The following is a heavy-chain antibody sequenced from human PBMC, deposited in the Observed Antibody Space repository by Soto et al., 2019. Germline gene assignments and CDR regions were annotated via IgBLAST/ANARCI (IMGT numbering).Heavy chain of an antibody. J-gene: IGHJ5*02. D-gene: IGHD3-9*01. Sequence: GASVKVSCTASGYTFTSYGISWVLQAPGQGLEWMGWISAYNGNTNYAQKLQGRVTMTTDTSTSTAYMELRSLRSDDTAVYYCAREAQGYFDWSLFEPWGQGILVSVSS. CDR2: ISAYNGNT. V-gene: IGHV1-18*01. CDR1: GYTFTSYG. CDR3: AREAQGYFDWSLFEP.